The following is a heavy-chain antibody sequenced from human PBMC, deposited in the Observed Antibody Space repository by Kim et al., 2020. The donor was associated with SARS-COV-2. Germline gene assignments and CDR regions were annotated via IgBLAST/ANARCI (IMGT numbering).Heavy chain of an antibody. V-gene: IGHV3-30*04. CDR3: ASEYYDILTGYYSVDY. CDR1: GFTFSSYA. J-gene: IGHJ4*02. CDR2: ISYDGSNK. Sequence: GGSLRLFCAASGFTFSSYAMHWVRQAPGKGLEWVAVISYDGSNKYYADSVKGRFTISRDNSKNTLYLQMNSLRAENTAVYYCASEYYDILTGYYSVDYWGQGTLVTVSS. D-gene: IGHD3-9*01.